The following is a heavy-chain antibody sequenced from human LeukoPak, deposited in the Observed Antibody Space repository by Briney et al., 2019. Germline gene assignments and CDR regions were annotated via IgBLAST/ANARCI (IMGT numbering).Heavy chain of an antibody. V-gene: IGHV3-30*18. J-gene: IGHJ4*02. D-gene: IGHD3-22*01. Sequence: PGGSLRLSCAASGFTFSSYGMHWVRQAPGKGLEWVAVISYDGSNKYYADSVKGRFTISRDNSKNTLYLQMNSLRAEDTAVYYCAKTPDSSGYDYYFDYWGQGTLVTVSS. CDR2: ISYDGSNK. CDR1: GFTFSSYG. CDR3: AKTPDSSGYDYYFDY.